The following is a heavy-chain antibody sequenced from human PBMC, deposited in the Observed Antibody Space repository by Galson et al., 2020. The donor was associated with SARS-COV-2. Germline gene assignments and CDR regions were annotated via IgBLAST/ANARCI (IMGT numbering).Heavy chain of an antibody. CDR2: INPNSGDT. D-gene: IGHD3-22*01. CDR3: ASPGTYDTRDY. CDR1: GYTFINYY. V-gene: IGHV1-2*06. J-gene: IGHJ4*02. Sequence: ASVKVSCKASGYTFINYYMHWVRQAPGQGLEWMGRINPNSGDTNYAQKFQGRVTMTRDTSISTAYMELNRLRSDDTAVYFCASPGTYDTRDYWGQGTLVTVSS.